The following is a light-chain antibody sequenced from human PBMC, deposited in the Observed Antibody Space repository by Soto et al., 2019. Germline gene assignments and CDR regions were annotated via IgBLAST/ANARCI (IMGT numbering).Light chain of an antibody. CDR1: QSSSSW. CDR2: GAS. Sequence: DIQMTQSPSTLSASVGDRVTITCRARQSSSSWLAWYQQRPREAPKLLICGASSLERGVPSRFSGSGSGTEFTLASSSVQPTDFATYYCQQYATSSPTFGQGPKLEI. V-gene: IGKV1-5*01. CDR3: QQYATSSPT. J-gene: IGKJ2*01.